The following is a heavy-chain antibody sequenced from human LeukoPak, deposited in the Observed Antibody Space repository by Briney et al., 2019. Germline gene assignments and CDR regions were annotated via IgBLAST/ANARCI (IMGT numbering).Heavy chain of an antibody. CDR2: IYYSGST. CDR3: ARLGRAVVES. J-gene: IGHJ5*01. Sequence: SETLSLTCTVSVGSISSSSYYWGWIRQPPGKGLEWIGSIYYSGSTYYNPSLKSRVTISVDTSKNQFSLKLSSVTAADTAVYYCARLGRAVVESWGQGTLVTVSS. D-gene: IGHD3-10*01. V-gene: IGHV4-39*01. CDR1: VGSISSSSYY.